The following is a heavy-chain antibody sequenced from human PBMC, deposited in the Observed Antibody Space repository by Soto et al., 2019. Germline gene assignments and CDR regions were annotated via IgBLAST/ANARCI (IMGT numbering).Heavy chain of an antibody. V-gene: IGHV3-15*01. D-gene: IGHD6-19*01. J-gene: IGHJ2*01. Sequence: LRLSCAASGFTFSNAWMSWVRQAPGKGLEWVGRIKSKTDGGTTDYAAPVKGRFTISRDDSKNTLYLQMNSLKTEDTAVYYCTTAQAVADSGTTYWYFDLWGRGTLVTVSS. CDR1: GFTFSNAW. CDR2: IKSKTDGGTT. CDR3: TTAQAVADSGTTYWYFDL.